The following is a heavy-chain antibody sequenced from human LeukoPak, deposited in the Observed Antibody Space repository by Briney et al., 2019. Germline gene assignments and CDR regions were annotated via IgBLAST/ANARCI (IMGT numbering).Heavy chain of an antibody. CDR3: ARGGIVAAADY. V-gene: IGHV4-34*01. D-gene: IGHD6-13*01. CDR1: GGSISSYY. Sequence: SETLSLTCTVSGGSISSYYWSWIRQPPGKGLEWIGEISHSGTTHYTPSLKTRVTISLDTSKNQFSLKLTSVTAADTAVYFCARGGIVAAADYWGQGTLVTVSS. J-gene: IGHJ4*02. CDR2: ISHSGTT.